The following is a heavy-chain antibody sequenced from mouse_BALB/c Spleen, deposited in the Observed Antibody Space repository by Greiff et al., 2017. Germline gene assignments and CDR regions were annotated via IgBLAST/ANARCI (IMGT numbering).Heavy chain of an antibody. CDR1: GYTFTSYW. J-gene: IGHJ2*01. Sequence: VQLQQSGAELVKPGASVKLSCKASGYTFTSYWMHWVKQRPGQGLEWIGEINPRNGRTNYNEKFKTKATLTVDKSSSTAYMQLSSLTSEASAVYNCETHYGSSVYWGQGTTLTVSS. CDR3: ETHYGSSVY. D-gene: IGHD1-1*01. CDR2: INPRNGRT. V-gene: IGHV1S81*02.